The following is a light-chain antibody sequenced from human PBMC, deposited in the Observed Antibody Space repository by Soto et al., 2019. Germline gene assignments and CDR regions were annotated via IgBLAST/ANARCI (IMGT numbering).Light chain of an antibody. CDR3: HQHATSPLT. V-gene: IGKV3-20*01. Sequence: EIVLTQSPDTLSLSPGERATLSCRASQSVGNNYLSWFQQKPGQAPKLLIYVASNRAPGIPDRFSGSGSGTDFSLTISRLEPEDVAVYFCHQHATSPLTFGPGTKVNVK. J-gene: IGKJ3*01. CDR2: VAS. CDR1: QSVGNNY.